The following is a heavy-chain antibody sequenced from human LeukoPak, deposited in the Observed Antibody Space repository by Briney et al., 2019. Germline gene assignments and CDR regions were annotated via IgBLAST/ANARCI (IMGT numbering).Heavy chain of an antibody. CDR2: IDGSSSYI. CDR3: ASLSVAGPDS. Sequence: KAGGSLRLSCAASGFTFSTYIMDWVRQAPGKGLEWVSSIDGSSSYIFYADSVKGRFTISRDNAKNSLYLQMNSLSAEDTAVYYCASLSVAGPDSWGQGTLVTVSS. J-gene: IGHJ5*02. D-gene: IGHD6-19*01. CDR1: GFTFSTYI. V-gene: IGHV3-21*01.